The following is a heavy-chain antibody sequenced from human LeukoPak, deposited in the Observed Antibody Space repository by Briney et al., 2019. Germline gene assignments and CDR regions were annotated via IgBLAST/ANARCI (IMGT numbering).Heavy chain of an antibody. J-gene: IGHJ6*02. CDR3: ARDAEVYYYGMDV. V-gene: IGHV4-61*02. Sequence: PSQTLSLTCTVSGGSISSGSYYWSWIRQPAGKGLEWIGRIYTSGSTNYNPSLKSRVTISVDTSKNQFSLKLSSVTAADTAMYYCARDAEVYYYGMDVWGQGTTVTVSS. CDR2: IYTSGST. CDR1: GGSISSGSYY.